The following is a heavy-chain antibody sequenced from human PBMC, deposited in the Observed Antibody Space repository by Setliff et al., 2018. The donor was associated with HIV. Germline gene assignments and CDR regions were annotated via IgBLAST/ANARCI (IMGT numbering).Heavy chain of an antibody. D-gene: IGHD1-7*01. CDR1: GGSFSGYS. V-gene: IGHV4-34*01. Sequence: KASETLSLTCAVYGGSFSGYSWSWIRQPPGKGLEWIGEINHSGSTNYNPSLKSRVTISVDTSKNQFSLKLSSVTAADTAVYYCTRRRAWTGTLKVYSYFYMDVWGKGTTVTVSS. J-gene: IGHJ6*03. CDR2: INHSGST. CDR3: TRRRAWTGTLKVYSYFYMDV.